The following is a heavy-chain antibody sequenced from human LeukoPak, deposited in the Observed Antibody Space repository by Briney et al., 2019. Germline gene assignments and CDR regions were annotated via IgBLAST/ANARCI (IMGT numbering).Heavy chain of an antibody. J-gene: IGHJ4*02. CDR2: VFKGGRT. Sequence: SETLSLTCSVSGGSIKSHYWSGIRQSPGKVLEWIGYVFKGGRTNYNPSLKTRVTMSLDTSRDQFSLRLSSVTAADTATYYCATRPADNTWYGVFDYWSQGTLVTVSS. V-gene: IGHV4-59*11. CDR1: GGSIKSHY. D-gene: IGHD3-10*01. CDR3: ATRPADNTWYGVFDY.